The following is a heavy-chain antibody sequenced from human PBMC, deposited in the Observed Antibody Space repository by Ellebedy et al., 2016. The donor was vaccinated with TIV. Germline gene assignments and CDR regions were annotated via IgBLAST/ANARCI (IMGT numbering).Heavy chain of an antibody. J-gene: IGHJ4*02. Sequence: GESLKISCAASGFAFSNCAMSWVRQAPGKGLEWVSAIGESGAGTFYADSVKGRFTISSDNSKNTLYLQMNSLRGEDTAVYYCAKDRGGHGDLFDYWGQGTLVTVSS. CDR1: GFAFSNCA. CDR3: AKDRGGHGDLFDY. CDR2: IGESGAGT. D-gene: IGHD3-16*01. V-gene: IGHV3-23*01.